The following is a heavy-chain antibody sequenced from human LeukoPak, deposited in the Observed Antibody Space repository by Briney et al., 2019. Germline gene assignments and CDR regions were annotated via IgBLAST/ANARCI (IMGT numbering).Heavy chain of an antibody. D-gene: IGHD4-23*01. CDR1: GFTFSSYS. J-gene: IGHJ4*02. V-gene: IGHV3-21*01. Sequence: GGSLRLSCAASGFTFSSYSMNWVRQAPGKGLEWVSSISSSSSYIYYADSVKGRFTISRDNAKNSLYLQMNSLRAEDTAEYYCASLSTAVVTSYYFDYWGQGTLVTVSS. CDR2: ISSSSSYI. CDR3: ASLSTAVVTSYYFDY.